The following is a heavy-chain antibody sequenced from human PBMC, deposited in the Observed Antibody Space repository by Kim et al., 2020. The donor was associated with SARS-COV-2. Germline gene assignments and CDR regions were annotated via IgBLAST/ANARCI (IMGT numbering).Heavy chain of an antibody. J-gene: IGHJ6*02. D-gene: IGHD6-6*01. CDR3: ARGNVTPARRGPYYYYYGMDV. V-gene: IGHV4-59*01. CDR2: IYYSGST. Sequence: SETLSLTCTVSGGSISSYYWSWIRQPPGKGLEWIGYIYYSGSTNYNPSLKSRVTISVDTSKNQFSLKLSSVTAADTAVYYCARGNVTPARRGPYYYYYGMDVWGQGTTVTVSS. CDR1: GGSISSYY.